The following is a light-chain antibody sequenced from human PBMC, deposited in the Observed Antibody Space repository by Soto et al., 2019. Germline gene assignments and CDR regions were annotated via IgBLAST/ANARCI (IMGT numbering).Light chain of an antibody. CDR3: QQYNNYFWA. Sequence: IQTTQSPSTMSGSVGYRVTITCWASQTISSWLAWYQQKPGKAPKILIYKASTLKSGVPSRFSGSGSGTEFTLTISRLKNDDFATYYCQQYNNYFWAFGQGTKVDI. CDR1: QTISSW. V-gene: IGKV1-5*03. CDR2: KAS. J-gene: IGKJ1*01.